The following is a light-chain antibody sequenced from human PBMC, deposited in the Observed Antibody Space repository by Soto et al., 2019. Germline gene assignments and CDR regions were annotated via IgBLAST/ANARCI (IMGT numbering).Light chain of an antibody. CDR3: QQYDDTPYT. Sequence: IQMTPSPSSLSASVGDRVTIACQASQDIIYFLSWFQRKPRKAPKLLISDASYLEAGVPSRFSGSGSGTDFTFTISNLQPEDIATYVCQQYDDTPYTFGQGTKLEIK. V-gene: IGKV1-33*01. J-gene: IGKJ2*01. CDR2: DAS. CDR1: QDIIYF.